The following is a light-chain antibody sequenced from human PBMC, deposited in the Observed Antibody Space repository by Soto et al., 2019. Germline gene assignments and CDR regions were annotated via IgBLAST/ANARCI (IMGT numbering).Light chain of an antibody. Sequence: EIVMTQSPATLSVSPGERATLSWRASQSVSSNLAWYQQKPGQAPRLLIYGASTRATGIPARFSGSGSGTEFTLTISSLQSEDFAVYYCQQYNNWPLTFGQGTRLEIK. CDR2: GAS. V-gene: IGKV3-15*01. J-gene: IGKJ5*01. CDR3: QQYNNWPLT. CDR1: QSVSSN.